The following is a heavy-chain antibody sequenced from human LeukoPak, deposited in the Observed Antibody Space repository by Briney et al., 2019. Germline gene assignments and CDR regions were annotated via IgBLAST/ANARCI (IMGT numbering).Heavy chain of an antibody. J-gene: IGHJ4*02. D-gene: IGHD1-26*01. V-gene: IGHV3-23*01. CDR2: ISDSGVST. Sequence: GGSPRLSCAASGFTFRSYAMSWIRQAPGKGLEWVSGISDSGVSTQYADSVKGRFTISRDNSKNTLYLQMNSLRAEDTAVYYCAKDLYRQLLDYWGQGTLITVSS. CDR3: AKDLYRQLLDY. CDR1: GFTFRSYA.